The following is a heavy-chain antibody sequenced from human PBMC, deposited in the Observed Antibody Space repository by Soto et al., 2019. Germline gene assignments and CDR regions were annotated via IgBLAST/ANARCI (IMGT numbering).Heavy chain of an antibody. CDR3: ARRTYYDVLTGRYNWFDP. Sequence: SETLSLTCTVSGGSISSSSYYWGWIRQPPGKGLEWIGYISYSGSTYYTPSLKSRVTISVDTSKNQFFLKLSSVTAADTAVYFCARRTYYDVLTGRYNWFDPWGQGXLVTVSS. J-gene: IGHJ5*02. D-gene: IGHD3-9*01. CDR1: GGSISSSSYY. CDR2: ISYSGST. V-gene: IGHV4-39*01.